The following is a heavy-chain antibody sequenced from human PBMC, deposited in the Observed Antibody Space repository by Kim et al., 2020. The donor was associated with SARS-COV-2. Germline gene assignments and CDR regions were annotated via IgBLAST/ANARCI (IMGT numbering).Heavy chain of an antibody. V-gene: IGHV3-64D*06. CDR3: VKGPYYYGSGSSDY. Sequence: GGSLRLSCSASGFTFSSYAMHWVRQAPGKGLEYVSAISSNGGSTYYADSVKGRFTISRDNSKNTLYLQMSSLRAEDTAVYYCVKGPYYYGSGSSDYWGQGTLVTVSS. CDR1: GFTFSSYA. CDR2: ISSNGGST. J-gene: IGHJ4*02. D-gene: IGHD3-10*01.